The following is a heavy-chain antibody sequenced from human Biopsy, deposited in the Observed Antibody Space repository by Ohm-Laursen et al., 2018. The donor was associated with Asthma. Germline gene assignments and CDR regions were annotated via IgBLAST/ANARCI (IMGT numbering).Heavy chain of an antibody. CDR1: GGSISNSNYY. CDR3: ARTTYGHDGFDP. Sequence: SETLSLTCTVSGGSISNSNYYWGWIRQPPGKGLEWVGSIHKNGIGYYKSSLKSRVSISLDTSKNQFSLSLTSVTAADTAVYYCARTTYGHDGFDPWGQGTLVTVSS. V-gene: IGHV4-39*07. J-gene: IGHJ5*02. CDR2: IHKNGIG. D-gene: IGHD4-17*01.